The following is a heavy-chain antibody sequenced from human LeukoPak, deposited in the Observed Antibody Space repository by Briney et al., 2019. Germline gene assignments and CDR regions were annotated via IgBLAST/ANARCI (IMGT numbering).Heavy chain of an antibody. D-gene: IGHD3-22*01. CDR2: IRSKANSYAT. CDR3: TRTGYYYDSSGYRYFDY. CDR1: GFTFSGSA. V-gene: IGHV3-73*01. Sequence: GGSLRLSCAASGFTFSGSAMRWVRQASGKGLEWVGRIRSKANSYATAYAASVKGRFTISRDDSKNTAYLQMNSLKTEDTAVYYCTRTGYYYDSSGYRYFDYWGQGTLVTVSS. J-gene: IGHJ4*02.